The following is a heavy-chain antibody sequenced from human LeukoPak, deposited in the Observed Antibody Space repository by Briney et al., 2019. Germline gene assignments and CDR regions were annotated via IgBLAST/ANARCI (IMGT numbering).Heavy chain of an antibody. CDR1: GFTFSNAW. V-gene: IGHV3-15*01. D-gene: IGHD4-17*01. CDR2: IKSKTDGGTT. Sequence: PGGSLRLSCAASGFTFSNAWMGWVRQAPGKGLEWVGRIKSKTDGGTTDYAAPVKGRFTISRDDSKNTLYLQMNSLKTEDTAVYYCTTEGYYGDYDIDYWGQGTLVTVSS. CDR3: TTEGYYGDYDIDY. J-gene: IGHJ4*02.